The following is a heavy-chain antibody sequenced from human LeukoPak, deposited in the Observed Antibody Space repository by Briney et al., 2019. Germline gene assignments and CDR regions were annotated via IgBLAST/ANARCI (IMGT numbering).Heavy chain of an antibody. V-gene: IGHV3-48*01. D-gene: IGHD3-16*01. CDR2: INSRSTTL. J-gene: IGHJ4*02. Sequence: PGGSLRLSCAASGFTFTTYNMHWVRQAPGKGLEWVSYINSRSTTLYYADSVKGRSTISRDNSKNTLYLQMNSLRAEDTAVYYCAKDSLADIDYWGQGNLVTVSS. CDR1: GFTFTTYN. CDR3: AKDSLADIDY.